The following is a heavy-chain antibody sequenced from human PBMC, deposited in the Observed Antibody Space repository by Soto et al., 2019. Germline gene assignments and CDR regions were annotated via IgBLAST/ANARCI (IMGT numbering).Heavy chain of an antibody. V-gene: IGHV4-39*01. Sequence: QLQLQESGPGLVEPSETLSLTCTVSGGSISSSSYYWGWIRQPPGKGLEWIGSIYYSGSTYYNPSLKSRVTISVDTSKNQFSLKLSSVTAADTAVYYCARKLTYGDSFDYWGQGTLVTVSS. D-gene: IGHD4-17*01. CDR2: IYYSGST. J-gene: IGHJ4*02. CDR1: GGSISSSSYY. CDR3: ARKLTYGDSFDY.